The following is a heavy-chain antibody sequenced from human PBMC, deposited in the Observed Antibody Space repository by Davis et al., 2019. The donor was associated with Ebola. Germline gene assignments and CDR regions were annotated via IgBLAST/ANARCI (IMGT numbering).Heavy chain of an antibody. D-gene: IGHD2-2*01. Sequence: MPPETLSLTCTVSAGSISSGGYYCSWTRQHPGKGLEWIGYIYYTRTTYYNPSLKTRVTISVDTSKNQCSLKLSSVTAADTAVYYCATETVVPAAIMYYYGMDVWGQGTTVTVSS. J-gene: IGHJ6*02. CDR3: ATETVVPAAIMYYYGMDV. CDR2: IYYTRTT. CDR1: AGSISSGGYY. V-gene: IGHV4-31*03.